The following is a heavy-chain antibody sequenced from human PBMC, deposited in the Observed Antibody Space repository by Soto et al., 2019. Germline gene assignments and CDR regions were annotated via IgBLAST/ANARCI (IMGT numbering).Heavy chain of an antibody. V-gene: IGHV3-23*01. J-gene: IGHJ4*02. Sequence: PGGSLRPSCAASGFTFSSYAMSWVRQAPGKGLEWVSAISGSGGSTYYADSVKGRFTISRDNSKNTLYLQMNSLRAEDTAVYYCAKDPPTTYYYDSSGYYFDYWGQGTLVTVSS. CDR2: ISGSGGST. D-gene: IGHD3-22*01. CDR1: GFTFSSYA. CDR3: AKDPPTTYYYDSSGYYFDY.